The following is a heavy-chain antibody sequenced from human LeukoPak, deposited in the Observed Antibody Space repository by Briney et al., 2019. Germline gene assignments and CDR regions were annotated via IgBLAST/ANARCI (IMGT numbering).Heavy chain of an antibody. D-gene: IGHD2-15*01. CDR3: TREGWWDPLPGDGFDV. J-gene: IGHJ3*01. V-gene: IGHV6-1*01. Sequence: SQTLSLTCAISGDSVSSNSAAWNWIRQSPSRGLEWLGRTYYRSKWYNDYAVSVKSRITINPDTSKNQFSLQLNSVTPEDTAVYYCTREGWWDPLPGDGFDVWGQGTMVTVSS. CDR1: GDSVSSNSAA. CDR2: TYYRSKWYN.